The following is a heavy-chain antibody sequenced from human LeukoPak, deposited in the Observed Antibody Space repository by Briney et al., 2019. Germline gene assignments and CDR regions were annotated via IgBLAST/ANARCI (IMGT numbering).Heavy chain of an antibody. CDR1: GGTFSSYA. CDR3: ARDRGSKLHMLGPDY. V-gene: IGHV1-69*05. CDR2: IIPIFGTA. J-gene: IGHJ4*02. Sequence: GSSVKASCKASGGTFSSYAISWVRQAPGQGLEWMGRIIPIFGTANYAQKFQGRVTITTDESTSTAYMELSSLRSEDTAVYYCARDRGSKLHMLGPDYWGQGTLVTVSS. D-gene: IGHD3-10*02.